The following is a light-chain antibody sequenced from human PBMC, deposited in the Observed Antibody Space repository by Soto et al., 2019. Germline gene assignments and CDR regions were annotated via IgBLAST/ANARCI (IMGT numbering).Light chain of an antibody. J-gene: IGKJ1*01. CDR1: QSVSSSY. V-gene: IGKV3-20*01. Sequence: EIVLTQSPGTLSLSPGERATLSCRASQSVSSSYLAWYQQKPGQAPRLLIYGASSRATGIPDRFSGSGSGTDFTLTISRLEPEDFAVDYCQQYGSSPWWTFGQGTKVEIK. CDR3: QQYGSSPWWT. CDR2: GAS.